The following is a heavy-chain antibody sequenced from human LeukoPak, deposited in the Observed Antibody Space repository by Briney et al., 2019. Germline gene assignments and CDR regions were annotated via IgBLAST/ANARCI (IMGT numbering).Heavy chain of an antibody. D-gene: IGHD4-23*01. CDR3: ARDSGGYYHYGMDV. V-gene: IGHV4-4*07. CDR1: GSSIRSRYY. Sequence: SETLSLTCVVSGSSIRSRYYWGWIRQPAGKGLEWIGRIYTSGSTNYNPSLKSRVTMSVDTSKNQLSLKLSSVTAADTAVYYCARDSGGYYHYGMDVWGQGTTVTVSS. CDR2: IYTSGST. J-gene: IGHJ6*02.